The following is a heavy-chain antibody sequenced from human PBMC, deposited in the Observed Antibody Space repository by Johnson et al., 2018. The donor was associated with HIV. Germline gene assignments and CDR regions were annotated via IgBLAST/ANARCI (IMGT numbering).Heavy chain of an antibody. J-gene: IGHJ3*02. V-gene: IGHV3-20*04. CDR1: GFTFGDYA. Sequence: VQLVESGGGLVQPGRSLRLSCTASGFTFGDYAMSWVRQAPGKGLEWVSGINWNGGRTGYTDSVNGRFTISRDNAKNSLYLHMNSLRAEDTAFYYCARALKWELGLPDWDAFDIWGQGTMVTVSS. CDR2: INWNGGRT. D-gene: IGHD1-26*01. CDR3: ARALKWELGLPDWDAFDI.